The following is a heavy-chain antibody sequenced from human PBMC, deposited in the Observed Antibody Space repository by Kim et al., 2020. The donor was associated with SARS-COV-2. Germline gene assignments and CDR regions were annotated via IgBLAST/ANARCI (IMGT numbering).Heavy chain of an antibody. J-gene: IGHJ6*02. CDR1: GYSFTSYW. Sequence: GESLKISCKGSGYSFTSYWIGWVRQMPGKGLEWMGIIYPGDSHTRYSPSFQGQVTISADKSISTAYLQWSSLKASDTAMYYCARARIAAAGIGYYYGMDVWGQGTTVTVSS. V-gene: IGHV5-51*01. D-gene: IGHD6-13*01. CDR3: ARARIAAAGIGYYYGMDV. CDR2: IYPGDSHT.